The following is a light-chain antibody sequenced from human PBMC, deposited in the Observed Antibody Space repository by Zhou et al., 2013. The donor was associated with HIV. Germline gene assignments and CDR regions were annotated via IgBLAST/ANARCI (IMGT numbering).Light chain of an antibody. CDR1: QSISNY. J-gene: IGKJ1*01. CDR3: QQSYSTPRT. CDR2: AAS. V-gene: IGKV1-39*01. Sequence: DIQMTQSPSSLSASVGDRVTITCRASQSISNYLNWYQQKPGQAPKLLIYAASTLQSGVPSRFSGSGSGTDFTLTITTLQPEDFATYYCQQSYSTPRTFGQRTRVEMK.